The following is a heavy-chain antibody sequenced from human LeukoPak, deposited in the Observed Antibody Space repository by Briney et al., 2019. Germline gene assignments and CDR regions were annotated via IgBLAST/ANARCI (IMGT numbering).Heavy chain of an antibody. CDR3: ARDGLCSGGSCYGFNAFDI. CDR1: GFTFSSYS. D-gene: IGHD2-15*01. J-gene: IGHJ3*02. CDR2: IYSGGST. Sequence: GGSLRLSCAASGFTFSSYSMNWVRQAPGKGLEWVSVIYSGGSTYYADSVKGRFTISRDNSKNTLYLQMNSLRAEDTAVYYCARDGLCSGGSCYGFNAFDIWGQGTMVTVSS. V-gene: IGHV3-66*01.